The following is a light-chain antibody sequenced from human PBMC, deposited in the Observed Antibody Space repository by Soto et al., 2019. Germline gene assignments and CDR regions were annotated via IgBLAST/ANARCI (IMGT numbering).Light chain of an antibody. J-gene: IGKJ1*01. CDR3: QRYGHSPWT. Sequence: EIVLTQSPGTLSLSPGERATLSCRASQSVSSSYLAWYQQKPGQAPRLLIYGASNRATGIPDRFSVSGSGTDFTLTISRLEPEDFAVYYCQRYGHSPWTFGQGTKVDIK. V-gene: IGKV3-20*01. CDR1: QSVSSSY. CDR2: GAS.